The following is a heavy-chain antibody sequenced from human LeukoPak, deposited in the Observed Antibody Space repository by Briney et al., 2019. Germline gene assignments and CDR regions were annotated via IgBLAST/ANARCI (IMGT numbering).Heavy chain of an antibody. D-gene: IGHD5-18*01. CDR3: AKEGDTAMVEYFDY. CDR1: GFIFSSYG. Sequence: GGSLRLSCAASGFIFSSYGLHWVRQAPGKGLEWVAFIRYDGSNKYYADSVKGRFTISRDNSKNTLYLQMNSLRAEDTAVYYCAKEGDTAMVEYFDYWGQGTLVTVSS. J-gene: IGHJ4*02. CDR2: IRYDGSNK. V-gene: IGHV3-30*02.